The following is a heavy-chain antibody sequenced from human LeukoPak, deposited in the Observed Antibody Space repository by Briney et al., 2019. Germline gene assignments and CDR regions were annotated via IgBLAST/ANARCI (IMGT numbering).Heavy chain of an antibody. CDR2: IFSGGTT. CDR1: GFTVSRNY. D-gene: IGHD1-1*01. Sequence: PGGSLRLSCAASGFTVSRNYMSWVRQAPGKGLEWVSVIFSGGTTYYADSVKGRFTISRDNSKNTLYLQTNSLRAEDTAVYFCARGPGSYYFDYWGQGTLVTVSS. CDR3: ARGPGSYYFDY. V-gene: IGHV3-66*01. J-gene: IGHJ4*02.